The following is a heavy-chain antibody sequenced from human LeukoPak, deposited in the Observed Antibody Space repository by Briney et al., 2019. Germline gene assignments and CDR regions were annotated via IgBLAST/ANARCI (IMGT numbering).Heavy chain of an antibody. CDR2: INAGNGNT. CDR3: ERDDYYYYGMDV. J-gene: IGHJ6*04. CDR1: GYTFTSYA. V-gene: IGHV1-3*01. Sequence: ASVKVSCTASGYTFTSYAMHWVRQAPGQRLEWMGWINAGNGNTKYSQKFQGRVTITSDTSASPDYMELSSVRSEDTAVYYCERDDYYYYGMDVWGKGITVTVSS.